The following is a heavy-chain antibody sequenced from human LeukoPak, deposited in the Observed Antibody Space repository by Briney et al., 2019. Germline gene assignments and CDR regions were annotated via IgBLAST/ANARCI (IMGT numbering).Heavy chain of an antibody. CDR1: GYTFTGYY. Sequence: AASVNVSCKASGYTFTGYYVHWVRQAPGQGLEWMGWINPNSGGTNYAQKFQGRVTMTRDTSISTAYMELSRLRSDDTAVYYCARTPHDFWSGTVDYWGQGTLVTVSS. CDR2: INPNSGGT. CDR3: ARTPHDFWSGTVDY. J-gene: IGHJ4*02. D-gene: IGHD3-3*01. V-gene: IGHV1-2*02.